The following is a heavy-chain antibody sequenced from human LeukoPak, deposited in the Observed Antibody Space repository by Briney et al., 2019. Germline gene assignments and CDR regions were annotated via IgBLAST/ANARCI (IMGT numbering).Heavy chain of an antibody. Sequence: GGSLRLSCAASGFTFSSYSMNWVRQAPGQGLEWVSSISSSSSYIYYADSVKGRFTISRDNAKNSLYLQMNSLRAEDTAVYYCARDMAGTKYDYWGQGTLVTVSS. CDR1: GFTFSSYS. V-gene: IGHV3-21*01. D-gene: IGHD1-7*01. J-gene: IGHJ4*02. CDR3: ARDMAGTKYDY. CDR2: ISSSSSYI.